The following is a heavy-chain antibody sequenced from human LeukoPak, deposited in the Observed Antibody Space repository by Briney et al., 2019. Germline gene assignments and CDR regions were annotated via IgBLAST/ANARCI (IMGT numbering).Heavy chain of an antibody. V-gene: IGHV4-61*02. CDR1: GGSISSGSYY. CDR3: ARSPLLYYYGSGSYYLATGLQKTGYYYYYMDV. Sequence: SETLSLTCTVSGGSISSGSYYWSWIRQPAGKGLEWIGRIYTSGSTNYNPSLKSRGTISVDTSKNQFSLKLSSVTAADTAVYHCARSPLLYYYGSGSYYLATGLQKTGYYYYYMDVWGKGTTVTVSS. CDR2: IYTSGST. J-gene: IGHJ6*03. D-gene: IGHD3-10*01.